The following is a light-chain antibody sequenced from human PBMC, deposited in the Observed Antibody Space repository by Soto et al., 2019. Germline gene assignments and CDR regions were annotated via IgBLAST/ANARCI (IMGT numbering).Light chain of an antibody. CDR1: SSDVGGYNY. Sequence: QSVLTQPASVSGSPGESITISCTGTSSDVGGYNYVSWYQQRPGKAPKLMIYDVSNRPSGVSNRFSGSKSGNTASLTISGLRAEDEADYYCSSYTSSSSLYVFGTGTKVTVL. CDR2: DVS. J-gene: IGLJ1*01. V-gene: IGLV2-14*01. CDR3: SSYTSSSSLYV.